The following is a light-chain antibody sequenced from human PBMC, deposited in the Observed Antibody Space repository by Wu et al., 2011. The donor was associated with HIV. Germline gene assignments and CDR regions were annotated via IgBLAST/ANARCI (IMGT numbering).Light chain of an antibody. V-gene: IGKV3-15*01. J-gene: IGKJ5*01. CDR1: QSISSN. CDR2: GAS. CDR3: QQRSNWPLIT. Sequence: EIVMTQSPATLSVSPGERAIVSCRASQSISSNLAWYQQKPGQAPRLLIFGASTRATGIPVRFSGSGSGTEFTLTISSMQSEDCAVYYCQQRSNWPLITFGQGTRLEI.